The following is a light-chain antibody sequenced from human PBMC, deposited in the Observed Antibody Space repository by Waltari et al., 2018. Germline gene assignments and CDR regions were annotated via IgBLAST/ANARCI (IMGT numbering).Light chain of an antibody. V-gene: IGKV3-11*01. CDR3: QQRSVWPPVT. J-gene: IGKJ5*01. CDR1: QSVGRY. CDR2: DIS. Sequence: IVLTQSPGTLSVFPGERATLFCRASQSVGRYLAWYQQRPGQAPRLLIYDISTRATGVPARFSGSGSGTDFTLTISSPEPEDSAVYYCQQRSVWPPVTFGPGTRQEIK.